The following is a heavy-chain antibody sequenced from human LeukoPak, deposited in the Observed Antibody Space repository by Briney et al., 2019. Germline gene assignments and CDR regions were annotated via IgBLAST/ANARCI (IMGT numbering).Heavy chain of an antibody. CDR3: ARPQIAAAGSFSFDP. J-gene: IGHJ5*02. D-gene: IGHD6-13*01. CDR1: GYSISSGYY. V-gene: IGHV4-38-2*02. Sequence: SETLSLTCTVSGYSISSGYYWGWIRQPPGKGLEWIGSIYYSGTTYYNPSLKSRVTISVDTSKNQFSLKLSSVTAADTAVYYCARPQIAAAGSFSFDPWGQGTLVTVSS. CDR2: IYYSGTT.